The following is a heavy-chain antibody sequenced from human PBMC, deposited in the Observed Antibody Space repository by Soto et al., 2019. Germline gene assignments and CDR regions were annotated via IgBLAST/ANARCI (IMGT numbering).Heavy chain of an antibody. V-gene: IGHV6-1*01. CDR2: TYYRSKWYN. Sequence: SQTLSLTCAISGDSVSSNSAAWNWIRQSPSRGLEWLGRTYYRSKWYNDYAVSVKSRITINPDTSKNQFSLQLNSVTPEDTAVYYCARGSNCSGEAHYYYYGMDVWGQGTTVTVSS. J-gene: IGHJ6*02. CDR3: ARGSNCSGEAHYYYYGMDV. CDR1: GDSVSSNSAA. D-gene: IGHD2-15*01.